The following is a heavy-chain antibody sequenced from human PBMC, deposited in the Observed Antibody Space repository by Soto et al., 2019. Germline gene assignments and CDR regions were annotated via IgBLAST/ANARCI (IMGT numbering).Heavy chain of an antibody. V-gene: IGHV4-59*01. J-gene: IGHJ3*02. CDR1: GVSLSSSY. Sequence: XETLSLTCSVSGVSLSSSYWSWIRQPPGNGLEGIAYIYYSGTTNYNPSLESRVTTSIDTSKNQLSLRLTSVTAADTAVYYCARSVVHQWLVHDAFDIWGQGTLVTVSS. D-gene: IGHD6-19*01. CDR3: ARSVVHQWLVHDAFDI. CDR2: IYYSGTT.